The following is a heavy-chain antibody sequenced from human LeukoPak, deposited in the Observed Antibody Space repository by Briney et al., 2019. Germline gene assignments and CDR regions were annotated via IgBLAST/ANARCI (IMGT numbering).Heavy chain of an antibody. CDR3: ARVGPRIAGGVPFDY. CDR1: GASIRSHF. J-gene: IGHJ4*02. Sequence: SETLSLTCIVSGASIRSHFWSWIRRPPGKALEWIGYMYNSGRTNYNPSLKSRVTISVDTSKNQFSLKLSSVTAADTAVYYCARVGPRIAGGVPFDYWGQGTLVTVSS. V-gene: IGHV4-59*08. D-gene: IGHD6-13*01. CDR2: MYNSGRT.